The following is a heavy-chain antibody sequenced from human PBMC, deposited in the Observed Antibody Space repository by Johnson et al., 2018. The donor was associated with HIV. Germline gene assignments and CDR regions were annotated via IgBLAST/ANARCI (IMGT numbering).Heavy chain of an antibody. CDR1: RFTFSSYA. CDR3: AKDLRVVGAFNDAFDM. D-gene: IGHD1-26*01. Sequence: QVQLVESGGGVVQPGRSLRLSCAASRFTFSSYAMHWVRQAPGEGLDWVAFISRDGGTEYYADSVKGRFAISRDNSKNTLYLKMNTLRVEDTAVYYCAKDLRVVGAFNDAFDMWGQGTMVTVSS. J-gene: IGHJ3*02. V-gene: IGHV3-30*09. CDR2: ISRDGGTE.